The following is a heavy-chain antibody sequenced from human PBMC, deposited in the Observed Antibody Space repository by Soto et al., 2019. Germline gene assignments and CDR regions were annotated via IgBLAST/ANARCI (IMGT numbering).Heavy chain of an antibody. CDR2: IYYSGST. CDR3: ARHTPAISISDH. V-gene: IGHV4-39*01. CDR1: GGSISSSSYY. D-gene: IGHD2-15*01. Sequence: QLQLQESGPGLVKPSETLSLTCTVSGGSISSSSYYWGWIRQPPGKGLEWIGSIYYSGSTYYNPSLQSRVTISVDTSKNQVYMKLSSVTAADTAVYYCARHTPAISISDHWGQGTLGTVSS. J-gene: IGHJ4*02.